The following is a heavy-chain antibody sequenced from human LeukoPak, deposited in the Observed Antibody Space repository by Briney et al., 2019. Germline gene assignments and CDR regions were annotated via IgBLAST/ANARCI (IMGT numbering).Heavy chain of an antibody. Sequence: SETLSLTCTVSGGSIGSYYWSWIRQPPGKGLEWIGYIYYSGSANYNPSLKSRVTISVDTSKNQFSLKLSSVTAADTAVYYCARGRYYYDSSWDYWGQGTLVTVSS. CDR2: IYYSGSA. CDR1: GGSIGSYY. D-gene: IGHD3-22*01. V-gene: IGHV4-59*01. J-gene: IGHJ4*02. CDR3: ARGRYYYDSSWDY.